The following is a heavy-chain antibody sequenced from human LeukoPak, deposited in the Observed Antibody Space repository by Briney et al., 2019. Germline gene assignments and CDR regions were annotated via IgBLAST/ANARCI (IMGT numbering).Heavy chain of an antibody. CDR1: GFTFSSYS. CDR3: ARGIQLWLHLFDY. Sequence: PGGSLRLSCAASGFTFSSYSMNWVRQAPGKGLEWVSSISSSSSYIYYADSVKGRFTIPRDNAKNSLYLQMNSLRAEDTAVYYCARGIQLWLHLFDYWGQGTLVTVSS. D-gene: IGHD5-18*01. CDR2: ISSSSSYI. J-gene: IGHJ4*02. V-gene: IGHV3-21*01.